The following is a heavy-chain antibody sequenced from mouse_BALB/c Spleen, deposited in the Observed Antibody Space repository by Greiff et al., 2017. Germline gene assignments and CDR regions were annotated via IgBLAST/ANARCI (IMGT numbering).Heavy chain of an antibody. Sequence: DVMLVESGPSLVKPSQTLSLTCSVTGDSITSGYWNWIRKFPGNKLEYMGYISYSGSTYYNPSLKSRISITRDTSKNQYYLQLNSVTTEDTATYYCARSGYDAPQFAYWGQGTLVTVSA. CDR3: ARSGYDAPQFAY. CDR1: GDSITSGY. CDR2: ISYSGST. V-gene: IGHV3-8*02. J-gene: IGHJ3*01. D-gene: IGHD2-2*01.